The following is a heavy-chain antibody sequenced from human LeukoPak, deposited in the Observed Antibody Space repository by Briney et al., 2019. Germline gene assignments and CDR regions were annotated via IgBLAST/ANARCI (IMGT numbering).Heavy chain of an antibody. CDR1: GGSISSSSYY. CDR2: IYYSGST. Sequence: RSETLSLTCTVSGGSISSSSYYWGWIRQPPGKGLEWIGSIYYSGSTYYNPSLKRRVTISVDTSKNQFSLKLSSVTAADTAVYYCGRDSYGHNWFDPWGQGTLVTVSS. V-gene: IGHV4-39*01. CDR3: GRDSYGHNWFDP. J-gene: IGHJ5*02. D-gene: IGHD5-18*01.